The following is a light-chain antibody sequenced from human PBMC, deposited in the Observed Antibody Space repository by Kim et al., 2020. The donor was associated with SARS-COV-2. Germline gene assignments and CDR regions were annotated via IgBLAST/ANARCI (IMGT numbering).Light chain of an antibody. CDR2: YES. CDR3: QVWDSSSDHYV. J-gene: IGLJ1*01. Sequence: KTDGLHLGRNNLAINSVPWNQKRLGRAPLIVIYYESDRTPAIPEQFSGSHSGKTATLTISRVEAGDEANYYCQVWDSSSDHYVFGTGTKVTVL. V-gene: IGLV3-21*04. CDR1: NLAINS.